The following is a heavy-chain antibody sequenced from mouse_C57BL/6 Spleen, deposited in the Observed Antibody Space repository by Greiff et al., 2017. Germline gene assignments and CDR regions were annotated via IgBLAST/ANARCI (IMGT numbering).Heavy chain of an antibody. CDR3: AGGYDY. V-gene: IGHV1-42*01. Sequence: VQLQQSGPELVKPGASVKISCKASGYSFTGYYMNWVKQSPEKSLEWIGEINPSTGGTTYNQKFKAKATLTVDKSSSTAYMQLKSLTSEDSAVYYCAGGYDYWGQGTTLTVSS. CDR2: INPSTGGT. CDR1: GYSFTGYY. D-gene: IGHD2-2*01. J-gene: IGHJ2*01.